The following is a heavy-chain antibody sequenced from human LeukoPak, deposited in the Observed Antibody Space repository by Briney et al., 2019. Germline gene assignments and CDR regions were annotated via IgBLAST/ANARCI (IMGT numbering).Heavy chain of an antibody. Sequence: GGSLRLSCAASGFTFSSYSMNWVRQAPGKGLEWVSSISSSSSYIYYADSVKGRFTISRDNAKNSLYLQMNSLRAEDTAVYYCAREVGTYYDSSGYYGPFDYWGQGTLVTVSS. J-gene: IGHJ4*02. CDR3: AREVGTYYDSSGYYGPFDY. CDR1: GFTFSSYS. V-gene: IGHV3-21*01. D-gene: IGHD3-22*01. CDR2: ISSSSSYI.